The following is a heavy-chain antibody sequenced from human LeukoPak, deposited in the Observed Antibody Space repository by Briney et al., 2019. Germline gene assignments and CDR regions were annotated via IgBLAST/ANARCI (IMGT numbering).Heavy chain of an antibody. D-gene: IGHD5-24*01. V-gene: IGHV1-46*03. CDR2: ISPSCGST. J-gene: IGHJ4*02. CDR1: GYTFTSYN. Sequence: GASVKVSCEASGYTFTSYNIHWGRQAPGQGLEWMGIISPSCGSTTYAQKFQRRVTMTRDTSTGTVYMELSSLRSEDTAVYWCAREMATVTGFDFWGQGTLVTVSS. CDR3: AREMATVTGFDF.